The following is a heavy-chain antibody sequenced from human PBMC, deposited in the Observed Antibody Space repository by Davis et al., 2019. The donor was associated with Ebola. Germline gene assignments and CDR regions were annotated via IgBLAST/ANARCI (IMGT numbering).Heavy chain of an antibody. V-gene: IGHV1-58*01. CDR3: ARKDTAMADYYYGMDV. D-gene: IGHD5-18*01. CDR2: IVVGSGNT. CDR1: GFTFTSSA. J-gene: IGHJ6*02. Sequence: SVKVSCKASGFTFTSSAVQWVRQARGQRLEWIGWIVVGSGNTNYAQKFQERVTITRDMSTSTAYMELSSLRSEDTAVYYCARKDTAMADYYYGMDVWGQGTTVTVSS.